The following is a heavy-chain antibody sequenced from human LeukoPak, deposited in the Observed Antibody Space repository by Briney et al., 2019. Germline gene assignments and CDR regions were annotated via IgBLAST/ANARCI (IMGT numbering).Heavy chain of an antibody. CDR2: INWNGGST. J-gene: IGHJ4*02. CDR1: GFTFDDYG. V-gene: IGHV3-20*04. Sequence: GGSLRLSCAASGFTFDDYGMSWVRQAPGKGLEWVSGINWNGGSTGYADSVKGRFTISRDNAKNSLYLQMNSLRAADTALYYCARIWDYDSRCYSWDFWGQGTLVTVSS. D-gene: IGHD3-22*01. CDR3: ARIWDYDSRCYSWDF.